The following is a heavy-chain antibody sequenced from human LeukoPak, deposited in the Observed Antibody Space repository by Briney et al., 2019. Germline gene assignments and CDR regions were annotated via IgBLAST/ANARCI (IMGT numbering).Heavy chain of an antibody. CDR2: IYYSGST. D-gene: IGHD3-22*01. V-gene: IGHV4-39*07. CDR1: GGSISSSSYY. CDR3: ASPYYYDSSVGY. Sequence: SETLSLTCIVSGGSISSSSYYWGWIRQPPGKGLEWIGSIYYSGSTYYNPSLKSRVTISVDTSKNQFSLKLSSVTAADTAVYYCASPYYYDSSVGYWGQGTLVTVSS. J-gene: IGHJ4*02.